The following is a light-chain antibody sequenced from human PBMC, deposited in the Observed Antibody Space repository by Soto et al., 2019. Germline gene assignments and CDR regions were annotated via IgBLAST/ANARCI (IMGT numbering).Light chain of an antibody. CDR3: QHYNSYSEA. CDR1: QTISSW. V-gene: IGKV1-5*03. CDR2: KAS. Sequence: DIQMTQSPSTLSGSVGDRVTNTCRASQTISSWLAWYQQKPGKAPKLLIYKASTLKSGVTSRFSGSGSGTEFTLTISSLQPDDFETYYCQHYNSYSEAFGQGTKVELK. J-gene: IGKJ1*01.